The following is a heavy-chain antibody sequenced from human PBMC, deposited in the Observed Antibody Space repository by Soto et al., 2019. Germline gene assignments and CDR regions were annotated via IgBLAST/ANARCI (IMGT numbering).Heavy chain of an antibody. CDR2: IGGGGGST. Sequence: PGGSLRLACAASGFTFSSYSMNWVRQAPGKGLEWVSAIGGGGGSTYYADSVKGRFTISRDNSKNTLYLQMNSLRAEDTAVYYCAKTTEAVAGTVYGYWGQGALVTVSS. D-gene: IGHD6-19*01. CDR1: GFTFSSYS. CDR3: AKTTEAVAGTVYGY. J-gene: IGHJ4*02. V-gene: IGHV3-23*01.